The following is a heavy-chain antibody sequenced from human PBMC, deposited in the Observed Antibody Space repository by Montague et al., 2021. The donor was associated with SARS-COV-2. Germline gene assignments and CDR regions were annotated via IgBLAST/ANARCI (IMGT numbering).Heavy chain of an antibody. CDR3: ARDTRIQLWFDRDYYYGMDV. V-gene: IGHV6-1*01. D-gene: IGHD5-18*01. CDR2: TYYRSKWYN. J-gene: IGHJ6*02. Sequence: CAISGDSVSSYSAAWNWIRQSPSRGLEWLGRTYYRSKWYNDYAVSVKSRITINPDTSKNQFSLQLNSVTPEDTAGYYCARDTRIQLWFDRDYYYGMDVWGQGTTVTVSS. CDR1: GDSVSSYSAA.